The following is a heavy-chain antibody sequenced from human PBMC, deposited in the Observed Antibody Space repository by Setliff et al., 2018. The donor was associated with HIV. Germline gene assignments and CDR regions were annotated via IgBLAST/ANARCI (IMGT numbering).Heavy chain of an antibody. D-gene: IGHD1-20*01. Sequence: PGGSLRLSCAASGFTFSSYGMHWVRQAPGKGLEWVAFIWYNGGKTYYADSVQGRFTISRDNSKNTVFLQMNGLRSEDTAIYYCAKSFASGPTNWNIDVWGKGTTVTVSS. CDR2: IWYNGGKT. CDR3: AKSFASGPTNWNIDV. CDR1: GFTFSSYG. J-gene: IGHJ6*03. V-gene: IGHV3-30*02.